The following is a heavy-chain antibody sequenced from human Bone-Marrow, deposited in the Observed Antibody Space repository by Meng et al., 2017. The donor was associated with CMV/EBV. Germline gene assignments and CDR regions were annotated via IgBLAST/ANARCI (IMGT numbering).Heavy chain of an antibody. D-gene: IGHD3-16*01. Sequence: SETLSLTCTVSGGSVSSGSYYWSWIRQPPGKGLEWIGYIYYSGSTNYNPSLKSRVTISVDTSKNQFSLKLSSVTAADTAVYYCARDRLGQNVDYWGQGTLVTVSS. CDR3: ARDRLGQNVDY. CDR1: GGSVSSGSYY. CDR2: IYYSGST. J-gene: IGHJ4*02. V-gene: IGHV4-61*01.